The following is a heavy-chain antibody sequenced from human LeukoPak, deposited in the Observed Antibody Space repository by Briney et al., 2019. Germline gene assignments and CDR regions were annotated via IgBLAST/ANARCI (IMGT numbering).Heavy chain of an antibody. CDR2: IYYTGST. D-gene: IGHD3-22*01. CDR3: ARGGPNSSGYAGDGFDI. J-gene: IGHJ3*02. Sequence: PPETPCLTCSVSGDSIRSYYWSWIRQSPGKGLEWIGYIYYTGSTNYNPSLKSRVTISVDTSKNQFSLTLSSVTAADTAVYYCARGGPNSSGYAGDGFDIWGQGAMVTVSS. CDR1: GDSIRSYY. V-gene: IGHV4-59*13.